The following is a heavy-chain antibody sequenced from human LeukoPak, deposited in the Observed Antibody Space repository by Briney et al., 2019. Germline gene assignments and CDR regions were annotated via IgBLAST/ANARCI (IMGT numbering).Heavy chain of an antibody. D-gene: IGHD1-26*01. CDR1: GFTFSSYG. V-gene: IGHV3-30*02. CDR3: AKDHGIVGAPFAFDI. J-gene: IGHJ3*02. Sequence: GGSLRLSCAASGFTFSSYGMHWVRQAPGKGLEWVAFIRYDGSNKYYADSVKGRFTISRDNSKNTLYLQMNSLRAEDTAVCYCAKDHGIVGAPFAFDIWGQGTMVTVSS. CDR2: IRYDGSNK.